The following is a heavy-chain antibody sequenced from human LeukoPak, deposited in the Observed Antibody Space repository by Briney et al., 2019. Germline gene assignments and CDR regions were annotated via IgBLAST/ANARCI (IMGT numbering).Heavy chain of an antibody. J-gene: IGHJ4*02. CDR1: GFTFSSYA. D-gene: IGHD5-18*01. Sequence: GGSLRLSCAASGFTFSSYAMHWVRQAPGKGLEWVAVISYDVSNKYYADSVKGRFTISRDNSKNTLYLQMNSLRAEDTAVYYCARDLGDVDTAMVFDYWGQGTLVTVSS. CDR3: ARDLGDVDTAMVFDY. V-gene: IGHV3-30*04. CDR2: ISYDVSNK.